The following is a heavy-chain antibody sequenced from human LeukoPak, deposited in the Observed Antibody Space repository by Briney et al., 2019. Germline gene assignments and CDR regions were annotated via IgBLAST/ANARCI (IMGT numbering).Heavy chain of an antibody. CDR1: GYTFTSYG. J-gene: IGHJ4*02. Sequence: ASVKVSCKASGYTFTSYGISWVRQAPGQGLEWMGWISAYNGNTNYAQKLQGRVTMTTDTSTSTAHMELRSLRSDDTAVYYCARDLLPPRTALIAAAGTGYWGQGTLVTVSS. D-gene: IGHD6-13*01. CDR2: ISAYNGNT. CDR3: ARDLLPPRTALIAAAGTGY. V-gene: IGHV1-18*01.